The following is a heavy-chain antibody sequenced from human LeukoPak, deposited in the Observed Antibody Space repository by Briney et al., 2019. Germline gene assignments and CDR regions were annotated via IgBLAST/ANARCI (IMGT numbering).Heavy chain of an antibody. CDR3: AKGTYGSGTYGAHDY. CDR2: INWNGGST. D-gene: IGHD3-10*01. CDR1: GFTFDDYG. Sequence: GGSLRLSCAASGFTFDDYGMSWVRQAPGKGLEWVSGINWNGGSTGYADSVKGRFTISRDNAKNSLYLQMNSLRAEDTAVYYCAKGTYGSGTYGAHDYWGQGTLVTVSS. V-gene: IGHV3-20*04. J-gene: IGHJ4*02.